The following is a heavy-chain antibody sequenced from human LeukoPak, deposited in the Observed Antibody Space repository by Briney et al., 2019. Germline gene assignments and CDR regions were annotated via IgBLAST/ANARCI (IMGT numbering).Heavy chain of an antibody. CDR3: VRWIASGSGIYWYFDV. V-gene: IGHV3-7*01. CDR1: GFTFSRYY. CDR2: IKQDGSEK. J-gene: IGHJ2*01. Sequence: HSGGSLRLSCAASGFTFSRYYMTWVRQAPGKGLEWVANIKQDGSEKFYVDSVKGRFTISRDNAKNSLFLQMNSLRAEDTAVYYCVRWIASGSGIYWYFDVWGRGTLVTVSS. D-gene: IGHD1-26*01.